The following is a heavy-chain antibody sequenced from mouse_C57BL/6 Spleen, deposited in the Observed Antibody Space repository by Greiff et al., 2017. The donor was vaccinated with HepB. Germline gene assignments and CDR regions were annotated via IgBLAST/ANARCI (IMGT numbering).Heavy chain of an antibody. CDR3: ARSGGYDEGWYFDV. D-gene: IGHD2-2*01. J-gene: IGHJ1*03. Sequence: QVQLQQPGAELVKPGASVKLSCKASGYTFTSYWMHWVKQRPGQGLEWIGMIHPNSGSTNYNEKFKSKATLTVDKSSSTAYMQLSSLTSEDSAVYYCARSGGYDEGWYFDVWGTGTTVTVSS. CDR2: IHPNSGST. CDR1: GYTFTSYW. V-gene: IGHV1-64*01.